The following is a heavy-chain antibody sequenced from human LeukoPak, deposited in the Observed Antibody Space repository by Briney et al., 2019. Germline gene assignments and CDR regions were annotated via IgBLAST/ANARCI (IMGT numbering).Heavy chain of an antibody. CDR2: MNPNSGNT. Sequence: ASVKVSCKASGYTFTSYDINWVRQATGQGLEWMGWMNPNSGNTGYAQKFQGRVTMTRNTSISTAYMELSSLRSEDTAVYYCARGGMVRNNYYYYYMDVWGKGTTVTVSS. D-gene: IGHD3-10*01. CDR3: ARGGMVRNNYYYYYMDV. V-gene: IGHV1-8*01. J-gene: IGHJ6*03. CDR1: GYTFTSYD.